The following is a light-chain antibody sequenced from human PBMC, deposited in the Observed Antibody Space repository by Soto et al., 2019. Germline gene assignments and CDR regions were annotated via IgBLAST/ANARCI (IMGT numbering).Light chain of an antibody. CDR3: SSYAATDNLV. V-gene: IGLV2-8*01. CDR1: SSDIGGYNY. CDR2: EVT. Sequence: QSALTQPPSASGSPGQSVTLCCTGTSSDIGGYNYVSWYQQHPGKAPKLVIYEVTKRPSGVPDRFSGSQSGNTASLTVSGLQAEDEADYYCSSYAATDNLVFGGGTKLTVL. J-gene: IGLJ3*02.